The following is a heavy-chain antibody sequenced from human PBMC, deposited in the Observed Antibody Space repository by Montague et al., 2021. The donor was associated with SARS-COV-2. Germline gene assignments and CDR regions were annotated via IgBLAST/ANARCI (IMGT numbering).Heavy chain of an antibody. CDR2: IYYSGDT. CDR1: GGSISTGSYY. Sequence: SETLSLTCSFSGGSISTGSYYWGWIRQPPRKGLEWIGSIYYSGDTYYXXXLKSRVTISVDTSKNQFSLRLSSVTAADTAVYYCVRGGDYTDYGRVDYWGQGTLVSVSS. J-gene: IGHJ4*02. CDR3: VRGGDYTDYGRVDY. D-gene: IGHD4-11*01. V-gene: IGHV4-39*01.